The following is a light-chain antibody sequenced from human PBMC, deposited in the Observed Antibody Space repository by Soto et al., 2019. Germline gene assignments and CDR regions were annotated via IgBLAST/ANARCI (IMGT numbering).Light chain of an antibody. Sequence: EIVLTQSPATLSLSPGVRATLSCRASQSVSSYLAWYQQKHGQAPRLLIYDASNRATGIPARFSGSGSVTDFTLTISSLEPEDFAVYYCQQRSNWPPWTFGQVTKVEIK. CDR2: DAS. CDR3: QQRSNWPPWT. V-gene: IGKV3-11*01. J-gene: IGKJ1*01. CDR1: QSVSSY.